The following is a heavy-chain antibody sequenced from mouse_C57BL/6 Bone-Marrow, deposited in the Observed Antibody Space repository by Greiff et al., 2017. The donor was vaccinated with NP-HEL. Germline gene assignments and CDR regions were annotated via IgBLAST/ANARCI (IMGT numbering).Heavy chain of an antibody. CDR2: IYYSGTI. CDR1: GISITTGNYR. V-gene: IGHV3-5*01. D-gene: IGHD1-1*01. Sequence: EVQLQQSGPGLVKPSQTVFLTCTVTGISITTGNYRWSWIRQFPGNKLEWIGYIYYSGTITYNPSLTSRTTITRDTPKNQFFLEMNSLTAEDTATCYCARDHMIYYGSRQYYFDYWGQGTTLTVSS. CDR3: ARDHMIYYGSRQYYFDY. J-gene: IGHJ2*01.